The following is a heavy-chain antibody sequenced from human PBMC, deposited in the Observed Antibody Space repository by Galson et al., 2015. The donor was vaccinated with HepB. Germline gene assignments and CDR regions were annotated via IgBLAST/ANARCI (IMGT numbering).Heavy chain of an antibody. J-gene: IGHJ5*02. CDR1: GGSISSGSYY. CDR3: ARLLRYFDWWGLAFDP. D-gene: IGHD3-9*01. CDR2: LYYSGTT. Sequence: SEPLSLTCTVSGGSISSGSYYWGWIRQPPGKGLEWIGSLYYSGTTYYNPSLQSRVTISVDTSKNQFSLKLSSVTAADTAVYYCARLLRYFDWWGLAFDPWGQGTLVTVSS. V-gene: IGHV4-39*01.